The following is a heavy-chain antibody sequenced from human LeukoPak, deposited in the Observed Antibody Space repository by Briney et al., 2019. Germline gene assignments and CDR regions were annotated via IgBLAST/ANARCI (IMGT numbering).Heavy chain of an antibody. CDR1: GYSISSGYY. D-gene: IGHD2-2*03. Sequence: PSETLSLTCAVSGYSISSGYYWGWIRQPPGKGLEWIGSIYHSGSTYYNPSLKSRVTISVDTSKNQFSLKLSSVTAADTAVYYCARDFRLDMLTTFDYWGQGTLVTVSS. CDR3: ARDFRLDMLTTFDY. J-gene: IGHJ4*02. CDR2: IYHSGST. V-gene: IGHV4-38-2*02.